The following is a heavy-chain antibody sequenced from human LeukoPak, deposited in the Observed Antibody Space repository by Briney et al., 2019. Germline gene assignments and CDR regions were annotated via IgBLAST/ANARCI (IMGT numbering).Heavy chain of an antibody. J-gene: IGHJ4*02. D-gene: IGHD3-9*01. CDR3: TKGSFASPSPFES. V-gene: IGHV3-33*06. CDR2: VWSDESNK. Sequence: GGSLRLSCAASGFNFWSYGMHWVRQAPGKGLEWVAIVWSDESNKYYADSVKGRFTISRDNSGNTVSLQVDSLRADDTGVYYCTKGSFASPSPFESWGQGALVTVSS. CDR1: GFNFWSYG.